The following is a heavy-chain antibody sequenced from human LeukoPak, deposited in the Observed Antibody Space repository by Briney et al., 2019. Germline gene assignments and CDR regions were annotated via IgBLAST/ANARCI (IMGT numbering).Heavy chain of an antibody. CDR3: ARMATAFDY. V-gene: IGHV3-74*01. Sequence: GGSLRLSCAASGFTFSNSWMHWVRQVPGKGLLWVSRISSDGSSSIYADSVKGRFTISRDNAKNTLYLQMNSPRAEDTAVYYCARMATAFDYWGQGTLVTVSS. CDR1: GFTFSNSW. D-gene: IGHD1-1*01. J-gene: IGHJ4*02. CDR2: ISSDGSSS.